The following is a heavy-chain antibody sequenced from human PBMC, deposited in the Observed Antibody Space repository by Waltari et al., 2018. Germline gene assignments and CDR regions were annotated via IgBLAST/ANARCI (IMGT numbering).Heavy chain of an antibody. Sequence: QVQLQESGPGLVKPSETLSLTCTVSGGPISSSYWSWLRQPPGKGLEWIGYIYYSGSTNYNPSLKSRVTISVDTSKNQFSLKLSSVTAADTAVYYCVRGTTGTMGFDYWGQGTLVTVSS. J-gene: IGHJ4*02. CDR3: VRGTTGTMGFDY. CDR2: IYYSGST. CDR1: GGPISSSY. D-gene: IGHD1-1*01. V-gene: IGHV4-59*01.